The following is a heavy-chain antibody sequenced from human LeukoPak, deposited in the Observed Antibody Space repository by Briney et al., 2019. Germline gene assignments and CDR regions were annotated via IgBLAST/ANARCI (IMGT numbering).Heavy chain of an antibody. D-gene: IGHD3-16*02. Sequence: GASVKVSCKASGYTFTNYAMNWVRQAPGQGLEWMGWIHPSTGNPTYAQDFTGRFVFSLDTSVSTTYLQISSLKAEDTAVYYCARAYRRLGQLSLPDYWGQGTLVTVSS. CDR3: ARAYRRLGQLSLPDY. CDR1: GYTFTNYA. CDR2: IHPSTGNP. V-gene: IGHV7-4-1*02. J-gene: IGHJ4*02.